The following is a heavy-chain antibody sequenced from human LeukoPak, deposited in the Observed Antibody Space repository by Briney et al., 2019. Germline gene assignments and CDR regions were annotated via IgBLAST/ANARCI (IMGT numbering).Heavy chain of an antibody. CDR1: GFTFSSYA. J-gene: IGHJ4*02. D-gene: IGHD5-12*01. CDR3: AKVSLVLVATSYFDY. CDR2: ISGSGGST. Sequence: GGSLRLSCAASGFTFSSYAMSWVRQAPGKGLEWVSAISGSGGSTYYADSVKGRFTISRDNSKNTLYLQMNSLRAEDTAVYYCAKVSLVLVATSYFDYWGQGTLVTVSS. V-gene: IGHV3-23*01.